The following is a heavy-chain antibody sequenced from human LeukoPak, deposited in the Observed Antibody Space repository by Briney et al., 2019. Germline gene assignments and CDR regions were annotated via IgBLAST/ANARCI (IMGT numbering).Heavy chain of an antibody. CDR3: AADARYSYGLDY. V-gene: IGHV3-38-3*01. J-gene: IGHJ4*02. D-gene: IGHD5-18*01. Sequence: PGGSLRLSCAASGFTVSSNEMRWVRQAPGKGLECVSCISGGSTYYADSVKGRFTISRDNSKNTLYLQMNSLRAEDTAVYYCAADARYSYGLDYWGQGTLVTVSS. CDR1: GFTVSSNE. CDR2: ISGGST.